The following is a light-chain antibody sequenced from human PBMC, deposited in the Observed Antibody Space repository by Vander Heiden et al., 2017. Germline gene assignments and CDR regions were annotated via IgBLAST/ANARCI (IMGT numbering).Light chain of an antibody. Sequence: DIQMTQSPSSLSASVGDRVTITCRASQSISSYLNWYQQKPGKAPKLLIYDASSLQSGVPSRFSGSGSGTDFTLTISSLQPEDIATYYCQQSYSSLWTLGQGTKVEIK. J-gene: IGKJ1*01. CDR3: QQSYSSLWT. CDR1: QSISSY. CDR2: DAS. V-gene: IGKV1-39*01.